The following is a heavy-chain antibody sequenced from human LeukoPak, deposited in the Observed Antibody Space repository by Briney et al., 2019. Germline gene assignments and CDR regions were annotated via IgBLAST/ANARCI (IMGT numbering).Heavy chain of an antibody. Sequence: GGSLRLSCAASGFTFSSYAMHWVRQAPGKGLEWLAVISYDGSNKYYADSVKGRFTISRDNSKNTLYLQMNSLRAEDTAVYYCARSSGWPYYFDYWGQGTLVTVSS. CDR2: ISYDGSNK. CDR3: ARSSGWPYYFDY. D-gene: IGHD6-19*01. J-gene: IGHJ4*02. V-gene: IGHV3-30-3*01. CDR1: GFTFSSYA.